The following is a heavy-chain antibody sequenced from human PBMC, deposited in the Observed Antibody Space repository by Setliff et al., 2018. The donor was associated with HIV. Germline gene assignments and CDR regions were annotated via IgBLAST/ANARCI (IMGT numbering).Heavy chain of an antibody. Sequence: SETLSLTCTVSNASISSGGFYWSWVRQHPGKGLEWIGYIYYTGSTYYNPSLKSRVSISVDTSKNQFSLKLSSVTAADTAVYYCARTPEDYDQYFFDRWGQGTLVTVSS. D-gene: IGHD3-22*01. J-gene: IGHJ4*02. CDR2: IYYTGST. CDR3: ARTPEDYDQYFFDR. V-gene: IGHV4-31*03. CDR1: NASISSGGFY.